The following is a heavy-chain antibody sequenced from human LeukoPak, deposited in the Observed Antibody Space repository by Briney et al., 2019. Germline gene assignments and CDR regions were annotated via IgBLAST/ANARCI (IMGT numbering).Heavy chain of an antibody. V-gene: IGHV3-74*01. Sequence: PGESLRHSCAASGFTFSNYWMHWVRQAPGKGLVWVSRISPDGTNTIYADSVTGRFTMSRDNAKSTLYLHMNTLRDEDTAVYYCARLRVSETYHYDYWGQGILVTVSS. J-gene: IGHJ4*02. D-gene: IGHD3-16*02. CDR1: GFTFSNYW. CDR3: ARLRVSETYHYDY. CDR2: ISPDGTNT.